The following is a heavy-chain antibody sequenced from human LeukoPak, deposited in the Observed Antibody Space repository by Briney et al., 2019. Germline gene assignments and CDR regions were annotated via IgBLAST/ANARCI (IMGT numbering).Heavy chain of an antibody. Sequence: PGGSLRLSCAASGFTFSSYALSWVRQTPGKGLEWVSAISGSGVGTYYADSVKGRFTISRDNSKNTLYLQMNSLRAEDTAVYYCAKWGSGRDGYNGAGYWGQGTLVTVSS. D-gene: IGHD5-24*01. J-gene: IGHJ4*02. CDR3: AKWGSGRDGYNGAGY. V-gene: IGHV3-23*01. CDR2: ISGSGVGT. CDR1: GFTFSSYA.